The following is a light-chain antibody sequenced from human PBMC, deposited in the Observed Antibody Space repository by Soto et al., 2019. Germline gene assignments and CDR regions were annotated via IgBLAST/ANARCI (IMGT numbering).Light chain of an antibody. Sequence: DIQMTQSPFTLSASVGDRVTITCRASQSVSTRLAWHQQKPGKAPKVLIYDASNLETGVPSRFSGSGSGREFTLTISSLQPDDFATYYCQQYNTYPWTFSQGTKVDIK. CDR3: QQYNTYPWT. V-gene: IGKV1-5*01. CDR1: QSVSTR. J-gene: IGKJ1*01. CDR2: DAS.